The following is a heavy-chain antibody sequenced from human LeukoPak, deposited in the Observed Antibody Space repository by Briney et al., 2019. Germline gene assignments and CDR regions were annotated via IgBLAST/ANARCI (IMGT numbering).Heavy chain of an antibody. CDR2: INSNTGGK. Sequence: GASVKVSCKASGDIFTGSFIHWVRQAPGQGLEWMGWINSNTGGKKFAQKFQGRVTMTRDTSINKAYMELSSLRSEDTAVYYCARADPVAYWGQGTQVTVSS. V-gene: IGHV1-2*02. CDR1: GDIFTGSF. J-gene: IGHJ4*02. CDR3: ARADPVAY.